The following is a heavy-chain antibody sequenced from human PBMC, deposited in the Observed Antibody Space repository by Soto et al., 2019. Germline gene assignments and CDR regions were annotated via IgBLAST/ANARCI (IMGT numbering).Heavy chain of an antibody. CDR2: XXXXXXTA. CDR3: XXXXXXXXXXXXXXXXXXXYGMDG. J-gene: IGHJ6*02. CDR1: GGTFSSYA. V-gene: IGHV1-69*01. Sequence: QVQLVQSGAEVKKPGSSVKVSCKASGGTFSSYAISWVRQXPGXGLXXXXXXXXXXXTANYAQKFQGRVTITADESTXTXYIELXRXXXXXTXXXXXXXXXXXXXXXXXXXXXXXXYGMDGWGQGTTVTVSS.